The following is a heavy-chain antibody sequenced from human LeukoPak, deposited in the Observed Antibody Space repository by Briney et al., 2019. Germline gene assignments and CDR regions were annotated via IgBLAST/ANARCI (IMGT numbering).Heavy chain of an antibody. D-gene: IGHD3-16*02. Sequence: PGGSLRLSCAASGFTFSSYGMHWVRQAPGKGLEWVAVISYDGSNKYYADSVKGRFTISRDNPKNTLYLQMNSLRAEDTAVYYCAKDRGLRLGELSYFDYWGQGTLVTVSS. V-gene: IGHV3-30*18. CDR2: ISYDGSNK. CDR3: AKDRGLRLGELSYFDY. CDR1: GFTFSSYG. J-gene: IGHJ4*02.